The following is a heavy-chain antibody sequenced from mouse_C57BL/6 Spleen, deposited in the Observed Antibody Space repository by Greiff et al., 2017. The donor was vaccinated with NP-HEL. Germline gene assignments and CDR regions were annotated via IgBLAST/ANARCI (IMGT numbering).Heavy chain of an antibody. CDR1: GFNIKDDY. Sequence: VQLQQSGAELVRPGASVKLSCTASGFNIKDDYMHWVKQRPEQGLEWIGWIDPENGDTEYASKFQGKAPITADTSSNTAYLQLSSLTSEDTAVYYCTRGPYGNLYYFDYWGQGTTLTVSS. CDR2: IDPENGDT. J-gene: IGHJ2*01. D-gene: IGHD2-1*01. CDR3: TRGPYGNLYYFDY. V-gene: IGHV14-4*01.